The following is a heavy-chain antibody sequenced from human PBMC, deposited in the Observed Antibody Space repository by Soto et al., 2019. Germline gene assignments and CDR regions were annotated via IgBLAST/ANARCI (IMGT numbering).Heavy chain of an antibody. CDR3: ARAKRAHGPPDAFDI. CDR2: ISAYNGNT. V-gene: IGHV1-18*01. Sequence: ASVKVSCKASGYTFTSYGISWVRQAPGQGLEWMGWISAYNGNTNYAQKLQGRVTMTTDTSTSTAYMELRSLRSDDTAVYYCARAKRAHGPPDAFDIWGQGTMVTVSS. J-gene: IGHJ3*02. CDR1: GYTFTSYG.